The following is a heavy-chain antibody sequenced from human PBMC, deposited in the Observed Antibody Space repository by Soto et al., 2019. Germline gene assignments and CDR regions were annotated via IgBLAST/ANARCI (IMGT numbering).Heavy chain of an antibody. J-gene: IGHJ4*02. CDR1: CGPFSGYY. D-gene: IGHD6-6*01. V-gene: IGHV4-34*01. CDR2: INHSGST. CDR3: ARTSRFDC. Sequence: QVQLQQWGAGLLKPSETLSVTCAVYCGPFSGYYWSWIRQPPGKGLEWIGEINHSGSTNYNPSLKSRVTMSVDTSKNQFSLKLSSVTAADTAVYYCARTSRFDCWGQGTLVTVSS.